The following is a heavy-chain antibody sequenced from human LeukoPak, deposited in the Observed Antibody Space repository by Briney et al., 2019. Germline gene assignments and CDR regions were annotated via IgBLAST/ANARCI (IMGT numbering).Heavy chain of an antibody. CDR1: GYSISSGYY. Sequence: PSETLSLTCTVSGYSISSGYYWGWIRQPPGKGLEWIGNIYHSGSTYYNPSLQSRVTISLDTSKNQFSLKLSSVTAADTAVYYCARCDSSGSSYFDPWGQGTLVTVSS. CDR3: ARCDSSGSSYFDP. J-gene: IGHJ5*02. V-gene: IGHV4-38-2*02. CDR2: IYHSGST. D-gene: IGHD3-22*01.